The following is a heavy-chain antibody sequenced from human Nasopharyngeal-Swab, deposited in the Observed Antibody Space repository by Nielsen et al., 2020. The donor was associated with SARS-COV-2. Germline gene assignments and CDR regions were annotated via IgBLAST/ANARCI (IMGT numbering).Heavy chain of an antibody. Sequence: GESLKISCTAPGFTFGDYAMSWVRQAPGKGLGWVGFIRSKAYGGTTEYAASVKGRFTISRDDSKSIAYLQMNSLKTEDTAVYYCARDFWATVVNPVGYWGQGTLVTVSS. CDR2: IRSKAYGGTT. J-gene: IGHJ4*02. CDR3: ARDFWATVVNPVGY. CDR1: GFTFGDYA. D-gene: IGHD4-23*01. V-gene: IGHV3-49*04.